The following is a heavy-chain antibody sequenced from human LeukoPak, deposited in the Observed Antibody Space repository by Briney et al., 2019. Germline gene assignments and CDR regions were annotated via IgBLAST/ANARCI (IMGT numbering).Heavy chain of an antibody. V-gene: IGHV5-51*01. J-gene: IGHJ4*02. CDR1: GYSFTSYW. D-gene: IGHD3-22*01. Sequence: GESLKISCKGSGYSFTSYWIGWVRQMPGKGLEWMGIIYPGDSDTRYSPFFQGQVTISADKSISTAYQQWSSLKASNTAMYYGARIHNYYDNSGYHYFDYWGQGTLVTVSS. CDR3: ARIHNYYDNSGYHYFDY. CDR2: IYPGDSDT.